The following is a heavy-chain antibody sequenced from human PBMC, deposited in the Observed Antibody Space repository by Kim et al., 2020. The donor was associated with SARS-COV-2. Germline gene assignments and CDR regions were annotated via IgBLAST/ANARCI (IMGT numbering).Heavy chain of an antibody. J-gene: IGHJ3*02. Sequence: ASVKVSCKVSGYTLTELSMPWVRQAPGKGLEWMGGFDPEDGETINAQKFQCRVTMTEDTSTDTAYMELSSLRSEDTAVDYCASVNFAFDIWGQGTMVTVSS. V-gene: IGHV1-24*01. D-gene: IGHD3-22*01. CDR2: FDPEDGET. CDR1: GYTLTELS. CDR3: ASVNFAFDI.